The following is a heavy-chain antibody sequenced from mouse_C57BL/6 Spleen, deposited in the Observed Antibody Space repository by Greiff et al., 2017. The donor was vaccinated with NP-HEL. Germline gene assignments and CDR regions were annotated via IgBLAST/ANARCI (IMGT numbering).Heavy chain of an antibody. D-gene: IGHD1-1*01. CDR1: GFTFSSYA. Sequence: EVQRVESGEGLVKPGGSLKLSCAASGFTFSSYAMSWVRQTPEKRLEWVAYISSGGDYIYYADTVKGRFTISRDNARNTLYLQMSSLKSEDTAMYYWTRENDYGSRRGYFDYWGQGTTLTVSS. CDR2: ISSGGDYI. V-gene: IGHV5-9-1*02. J-gene: IGHJ2*01. CDR3: TRENDYGSRRGYFDY.